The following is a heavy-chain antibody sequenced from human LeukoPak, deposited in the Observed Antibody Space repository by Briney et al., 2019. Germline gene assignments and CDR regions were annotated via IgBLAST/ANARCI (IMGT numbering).Heavy chain of an antibody. J-gene: IGHJ1*01. V-gene: IGHV4-59*08. CDR3: ATTGYCSGGSCYGEYFQH. D-gene: IGHD2-15*01. CDR2: IYYTGST. CDR1: GGSISSYY. Sequence: SETLSLTCTVSGGSISSYYWSWIRQPPGKGLEWIGYIYYTGSTNYNPSLKGRVTTSVDTSKNQFSLKLSSVTAADTAVYYCATTGYCSGGSCYGEYFQHWGQGTLVTVSS.